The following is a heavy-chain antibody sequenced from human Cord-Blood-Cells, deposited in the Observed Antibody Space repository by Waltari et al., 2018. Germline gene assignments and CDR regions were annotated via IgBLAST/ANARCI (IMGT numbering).Heavy chain of an antibody. V-gene: IGHV1-3*01. CDR2: INAGNGNK. J-gene: IGHJ4*02. Sequence: QVQLVQSGAEVKKPGASVKVSCKASGYTFTSYAMHWVRQAPGQRLEWMGWINAGNGNKKYSQKFQGRVTITRDTSASTAYMELSSLRSEDTAVYYCARGPREWLLLGDYWGQGTLVTVSS. CDR1: GYTFTSYA. CDR3: ARGPREWLLLGDY. D-gene: IGHD3-22*01.